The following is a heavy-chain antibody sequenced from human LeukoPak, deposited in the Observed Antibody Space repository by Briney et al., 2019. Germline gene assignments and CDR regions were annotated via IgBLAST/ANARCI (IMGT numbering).Heavy chain of an antibody. CDR2: INSEGSST. CDR3: ARVFSTSGRGYDYMDV. D-gene: IGHD6-6*01. J-gene: IGHJ6*03. V-gene: IGHV3-74*01. Sequence: PGGSLRLSCAASGFTFSRYWMHWVRHPPGKGLVWVSRINSEGSSTSYADSVKGRFTISRDNAKNTLYLQMNSLRVEDTAVYYCARVFSTSGRGYDYMDVWGKGTSVIISS. CDR1: GFTFSRYW.